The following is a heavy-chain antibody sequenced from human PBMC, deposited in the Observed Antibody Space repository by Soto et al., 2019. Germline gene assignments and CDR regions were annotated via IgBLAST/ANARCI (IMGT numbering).Heavy chain of an antibody. CDR2: IYYSGST. Sequence: SETLSLTCTVSGGSIRSGGYYWSWVRQSPRRGLEWIGNIYYSGSTYYNPSLKSRLTISVDTSKNQFSLNLSSVTAADTAVYYCARDRLMAIAGTARNYFGLDVWGQGTTVTVSS. CDR3: ARDRLMAIAGTARNYFGLDV. CDR1: GGSIRSGGYY. V-gene: IGHV4-31*03. D-gene: IGHD2-8*01. J-gene: IGHJ6*02.